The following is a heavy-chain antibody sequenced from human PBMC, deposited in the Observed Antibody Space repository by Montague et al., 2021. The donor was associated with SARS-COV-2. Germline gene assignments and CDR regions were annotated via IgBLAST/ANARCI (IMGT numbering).Heavy chain of an antibody. J-gene: IGHJ6*02. V-gene: IGHV3-21*01. Sequence: SLRLSCAASGFTFSSYSMNWVRQAPGKGLEWVSSISSSSSYIYYADSVKGRFTISRDNAKNSLYLQMNSLRAEDTAVYYCARGYDFWSGGYYYYYGMDVRAKGPWSPSP. CDR2: ISSSSSYI. CDR3: ARGYDFWSGGYYYYYGMDV. CDR1: GFTFSSYS. D-gene: IGHD3-3*01.